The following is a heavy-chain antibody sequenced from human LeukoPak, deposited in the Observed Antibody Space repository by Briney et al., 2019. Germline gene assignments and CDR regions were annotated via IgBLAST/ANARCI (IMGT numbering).Heavy chain of an antibody. J-gene: IGHJ3*02. CDR3: ASPLSRYFDWLFGGTNAFDI. V-gene: IGHV4-39*01. CDR2: IYYSGST. D-gene: IGHD3-9*01. Sequence: PSETLSLTCTVSGGSISSSSYYWGWIRQPPGKGLEWIGSIYYSGSTYYNPSLKSRVTISVDTSKNQFSLKLSSVTAADTAVYYCASPLSRYFDWLFGGTNAFDIWGQGTMVTVSS. CDR1: GGSISSSSYY.